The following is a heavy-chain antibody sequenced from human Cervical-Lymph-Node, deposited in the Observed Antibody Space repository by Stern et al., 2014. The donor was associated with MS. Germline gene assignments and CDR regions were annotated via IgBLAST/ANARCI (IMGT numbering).Heavy chain of an antibody. V-gene: IGHV1-69*15. J-gene: IGHJ4*02. CDR1: GGTSNSYT. CDR3: ARGPAARPDY. D-gene: IGHD6-6*01. Sequence: QVQLVQSGAEVKRPGSSVTVSCMTSGGTSNSYTISWVRQAPGQGLEWLGKLIHIFGATDYAQKFQDRLTITADESTATVYMELSSLTSDDTAVYYCARGPAARPDYWAQGTLVTVSS. CDR2: LIHIFGAT.